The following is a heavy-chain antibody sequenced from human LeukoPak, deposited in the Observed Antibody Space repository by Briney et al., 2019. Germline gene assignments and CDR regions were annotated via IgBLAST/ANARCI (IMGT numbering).Heavy chain of an antibody. CDR1: GYTFTSYY. V-gene: IGHV1-8*02. CDR2: MNPNSGNT. CDR3: ARGEIGGDGAFDI. J-gene: IGHJ3*02. D-gene: IGHD2-21*02. Sequence: ASVKVSCKASGYTFTSYYMHWVRQAPGQGLEWMGWMNPNSGNTGYAQKFQGRVTMTRNTSISTAYMELSSLRSEDTAVYYCARGEIGGDGAFDIWGQGTMVTVSS.